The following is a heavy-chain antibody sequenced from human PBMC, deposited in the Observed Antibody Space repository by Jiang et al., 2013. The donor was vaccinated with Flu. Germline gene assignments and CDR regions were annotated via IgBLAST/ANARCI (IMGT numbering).Heavy chain of an antibody. D-gene: IGHD2-8*01. CDR3: AHRRGEWGAFDI. Sequence: TLTLTCTFSGFSLDSSGEGVGWIRQPPAKALEWLALLYWGDDERYRPSLKTRLTITKGTSINQVVLTMTNVDPADTATYYCAHRRGEWGAFDIWGQGTMVTVSS. V-gene: IGHV2-5*02. CDR1: GFSLDSSGEG. J-gene: IGHJ3*02. CDR2: LYWGDDE.